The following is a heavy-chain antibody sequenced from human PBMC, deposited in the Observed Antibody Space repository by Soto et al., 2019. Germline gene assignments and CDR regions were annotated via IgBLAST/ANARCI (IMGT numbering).Heavy chain of an antibody. CDR2: ISGSGGST. CDR1: GFIFSSNA. Sequence: VQLLESGAGLVQSGGSLRLSCAASGFIFSSNAMSWVRQAPGKGLEWVSGISGSGGSTFYTDSVKGRFTISRDNSKNTLYLQMNSLRAEDTALYYCAKNSGYYYDAFDIWGQGTMVTVSS. D-gene: IGHD3-22*01. V-gene: IGHV3-23*01. CDR3: AKNSGYYYDAFDI. J-gene: IGHJ3*02.